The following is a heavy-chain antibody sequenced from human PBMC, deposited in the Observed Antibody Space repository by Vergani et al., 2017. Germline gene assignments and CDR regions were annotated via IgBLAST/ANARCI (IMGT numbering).Heavy chain of an antibody. CDR3: GRGSDNYN. V-gene: IGHV3-23*01. CDR2: IKNTGDST. Sequence: EVQLLQSEGAVVQPGGSLRLSCVASGFTFRSHAMSWVRQGHGQGLEWVSSIKNTGDSTHYADSVKGRFTISRDNSKNTLYLQMNSLRDEDTAVYYCGRGSDNYNWGQGTMVTVSS. D-gene: IGHD5-24*01. CDR1: GFTFRSHA. J-gene: IGHJ4*02.